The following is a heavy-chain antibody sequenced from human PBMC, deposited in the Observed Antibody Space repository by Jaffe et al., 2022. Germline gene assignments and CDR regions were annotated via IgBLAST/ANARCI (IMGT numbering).Heavy chain of an antibody. D-gene: IGHD3-22*01. J-gene: IGHJ5*02. V-gene: IGHV4-59*01. CDR2: IYYSGST. Sequence: QVQLQESGPGLVKPSETLSLTCTVSGGSISSYYWSWIRQPPGKGLEWIGYIYYSGSTNYNPSLKSRVTISVDTSKNQFSLKLSSVTAADTAVYYCARAVVVITAGWFDPWGQGTLVTVSS. CDR3: ARAVVVITAGWFDP. CDR1: GGSISSYY.